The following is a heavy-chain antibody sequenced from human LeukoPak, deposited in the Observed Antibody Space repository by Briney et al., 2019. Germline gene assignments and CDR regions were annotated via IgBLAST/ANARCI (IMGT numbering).Heavy chain of an antibody. CDR1: GFTFSSYW. Sequence: GGSLRLSCAASGFTFSSYWMTWVRQAPGKGLEWVANIKPDGSEKKYVDSVKGRFTISRDNAKNSLYLQMDSLSAEDTAVYYCARYKYYASSGHLYWGQGTLVTVSS. V-gene: IGHV3-7*01. CDR3: ARYKYYASSGHLY. J-gene: IGHJ4*02. D-gene: IGHD3-22*01. CDR2: IKPDGSEK.